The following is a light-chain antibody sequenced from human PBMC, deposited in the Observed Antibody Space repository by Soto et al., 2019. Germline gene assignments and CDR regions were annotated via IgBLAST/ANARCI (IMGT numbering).Light chain of an antibody. J-gene: IGKJ4*01. Sequence: EIVLTQSPGTRSLSPGERATLSCRASQSVSSSYLAWYQQKPGQAPRLLIYGASSRATGIPDRFSGSGSGTDFTLTISRLEPEDFAVYYCQQYGSSPRALTFGGGTKVDIK. CDR3: QQYGSSPRALT. CDR1: QSVSSSY. CDR2: GAS. V-gene: IGKV3-20*01.